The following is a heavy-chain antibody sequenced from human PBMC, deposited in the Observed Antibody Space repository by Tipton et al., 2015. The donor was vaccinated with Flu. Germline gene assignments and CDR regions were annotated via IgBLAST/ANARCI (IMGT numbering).Heavy chain of an antibody. J-gene: IGHJ4*02. CDR1: SGSIRSTNYF. D-gene: IGHD3-10*02. Sequence: TLSLTCTVSSGSIRSTNYFCAWIRQPPGKRLELIGSIYPSGTTYYNPSFKSRVPISVDTSKTQFSLMLRSVTAADTAVYYCARLSYYDVDLKNFYFDYWGQGALVTVSS. CDR2: IYPSGTT. V-gene: IGHV4-39*01. CDR3: ARLSYYDVDLKNFYFDY.